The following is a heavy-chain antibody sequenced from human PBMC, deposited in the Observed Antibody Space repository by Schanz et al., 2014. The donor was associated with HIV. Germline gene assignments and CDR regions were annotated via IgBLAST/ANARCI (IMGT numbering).Heavy chain of an antibody. J-gene: IGHJ2*01. V-gene: IGHV3-21*04. CDR1: GFTFDSYT. Sequence: EVQVVDSGGGLVKPGGSLRLSCVVSGFTFDSYTMNWVRQAPGKGLEWVSSISGGSGDKLYADSIKGRFTISRDNANNSVYLQMNSLRAEDTAVYYCARKTGTPLDWYFDLWGRGTLVTVSS. D-gene: IGHD1-1*01. CDR2: ISGGSGDK. CDR3: ARKTGTPLDWYFDL.